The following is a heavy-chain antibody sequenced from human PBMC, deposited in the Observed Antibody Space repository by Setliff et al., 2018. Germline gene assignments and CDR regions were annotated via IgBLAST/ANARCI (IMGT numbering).Heavy chain of an antibody. V-gene: IGHV1-46*01. Sequence: ASVKVSCKASGYTLTTYYMHWVRQAPGQGLEWMGLINPSGESTVYAEKFQGRVSMTRGTSTSTVYMDLESLKSGDTAICYCASGIIAYASWAPNKHAYYYYMDVWGNGTTVTVSS. D-gene: IGHD2-2*01. CDR2: INPSGEST. CDR3: ASGIIAYASWAPNKHAYYYYMDV. J-gene: IGHJ6*03. CDR1: GYTLTTYY.